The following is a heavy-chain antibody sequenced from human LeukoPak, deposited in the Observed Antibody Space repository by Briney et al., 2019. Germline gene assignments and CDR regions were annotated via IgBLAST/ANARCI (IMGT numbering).Heavy chain of an antibody. J-gene: IGHJ6*02. CDR1: GGSISSYY. Sequence: SETLSLTCTVSGGSISSYYWSWIRQPAGKGLEWIGRIYTSGSTNYNPSLKSRVTTPVDTSKNQFSLKLSSVTAADTAVYYCARGLSDYDILTGFYYYYGMDVWGQGTTVTVSS. CDR3: ARGLSDYDILTGFYYYYGMDV. CDR2: IYTSGST. D-gene: IGHD3-9*01. V-gene: IGHV4-4*07.